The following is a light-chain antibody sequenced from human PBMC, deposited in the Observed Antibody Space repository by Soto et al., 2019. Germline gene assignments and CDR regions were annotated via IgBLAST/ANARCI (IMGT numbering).Light chain of an antibody. CDR1: QNIRGNE. Sequence: EVVLTQSPGALSLSPGEGVTLSCRASQNIRGNELAWYRQKRGQAPRLLIYGGSSRAEGIPDRFSGRGTGTNFTLTISRLEPEDAAVYYCLDCGTSHPWTFGQGTKLEIK. J-gene: IGKJ1*01. CDR3: LDCGTSHPWT. CDR2: GGS. V-gene: IGKV3-20*01.